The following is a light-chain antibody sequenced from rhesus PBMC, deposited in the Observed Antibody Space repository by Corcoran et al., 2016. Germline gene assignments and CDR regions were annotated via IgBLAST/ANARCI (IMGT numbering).Light chain of an antibody. Sequence: DIQMTQSPSSLSASVGDRVTITCRASQGITNDLAWYQQKPGETPKLLLYAASSLQSGIPSRFSGSGSGTDFTLTISSLTSEDFATYYCQQYYSIPPTFGQGTKVEIK. CDR1: QGITND. J-gene: IGKJ1*01. CDR3: QQYYSIPPT. CDR2: AAS. V-gene: IGKV1-33*02.